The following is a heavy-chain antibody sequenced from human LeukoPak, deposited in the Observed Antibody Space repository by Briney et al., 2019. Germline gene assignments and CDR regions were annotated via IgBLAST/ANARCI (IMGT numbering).Heavy chain of an antibody. V-gene: IGHV3-23*01. Sequence: GGSLRLSCAASGFTFSNYAMSWVRQAPGKGLEWVSAISGSGGSTYYADSVKGRFTISRDNSKSTLYLQMNSLRAEDTAVYYCAKGPTAMVMGYMDVWGKGTTVTISS. CDR1: GFTFSNYA. J-gene: IGHJ6*03. CDR3: AKGPTAMVMGYMDV. CDR2: ISGSGGST. D-gene: IGHD5-18*01.